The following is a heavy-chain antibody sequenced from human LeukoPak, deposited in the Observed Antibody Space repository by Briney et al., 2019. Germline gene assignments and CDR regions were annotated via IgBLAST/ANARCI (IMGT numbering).Heavy chain of an antibody. D-gene: IGHD2-15*01. J-gene: IGHJ4*02. CDR1: VYTFNDYY. Sequence: GASVKVSCKASVYTFNDYYMHWVRQAPRHGLEWMGWINPHNGDTNYTQRFQGRVTMTRDTSISTAYMELSRLRSDDTAVYYCARELDVVVATPSDYWGQGTLVTVSS. V-gene: IGHV1-2*02. CDR2: INPHNGDT. CDR3: ARELDVVVATPSDY.